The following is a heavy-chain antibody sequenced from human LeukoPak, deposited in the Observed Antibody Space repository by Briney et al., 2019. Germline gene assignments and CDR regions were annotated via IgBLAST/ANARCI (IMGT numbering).Heavy chain of an antibody. CDR1: GGAVTKNLYY. D-gene: IGHD1-26*01. CDR2: IYYSGST. J-gene: IGHJ4*02. CDR3: ARLYSGNFYFDY. Sequence: SGTPSLTRTVSGGAVTKNLYYWAWVRQPPGKGLGWIGSIYYSGSTYCNPSLKSRVTISVDTSKNQFSLKLNSVTAADTAVYYCARLYSGNFYFDYWGQGTLVTVSS. V-gene: IGHV4-39*01.